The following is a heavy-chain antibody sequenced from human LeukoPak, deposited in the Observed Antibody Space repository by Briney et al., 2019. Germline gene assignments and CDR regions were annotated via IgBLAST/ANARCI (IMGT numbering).Heavy chain of an antibody. Sequence: SETLSLTCTVSGGSISSYYWSWLRQPPGKGLEWIGYIYYSGSTNYNPSLKSRVTISVDTSKNQFSLKLSSVTAADTAVYYCAGSIAVAGLFDYWGQGTLVTVSS. D-gene: IGHD6-19*01. V-gene: IGHV4-59*01. CDR3: AGSIAVAGLFDY. J-gene: IGHJ4*02. CDR1: GGSISSYY. CDR2: IYYSGST.